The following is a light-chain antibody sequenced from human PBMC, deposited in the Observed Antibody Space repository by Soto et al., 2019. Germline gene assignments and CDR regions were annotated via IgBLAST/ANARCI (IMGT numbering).Light chain of an antibody. V-gene: IGLV2-14*01. CDR2: EVS. Sequence: QSVLTQPASVSESPGQSITISCTGTSSDVGGYEYVSWYQHHPGKAPKLMIYEVSNRPSGVSHRFSGSKSGNTASLTISGLQAEDEADYYCSSYTTANTYVFGTGTKVTVL. CDR3: SSYTTANTYV. J-gene: IGLJ1*01. CDR1: SSDVGGYEY.